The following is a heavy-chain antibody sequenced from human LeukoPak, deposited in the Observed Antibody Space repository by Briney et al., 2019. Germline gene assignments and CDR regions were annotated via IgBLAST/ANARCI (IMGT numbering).Heavy chain of an antibody. J-gene: IGHJ4*02. V-gene: IGHV4-59*11. CDR2: VSYSGTT. Sequence: SETLSLTCTVSGTSISSHYWTWVRQPPGKGLEWTACVSYSGTTNYNPSLESRVTMSVDTSKNQFSLHLSSVTAADTALYFCAGGYYFGSWGQGTLVTVSS. CDR1: GTSISSHY. D-gene: IGHD3-16*01. CDR3: AGGYYFGS.